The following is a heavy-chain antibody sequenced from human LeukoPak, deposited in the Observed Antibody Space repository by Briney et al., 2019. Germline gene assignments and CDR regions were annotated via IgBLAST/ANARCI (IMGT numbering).Heavy chain of an antibody. CDR1: GGSISSSSYY. J-gene: IGHJ6*04. CDR3: ERHGPATPQSYYYYGMDV. V-gene: IGHV4-39*01. Sequence: SETLSLTCSVSGGSISSSSYYWGWXRQPPXXGLEXXGSIYYSGSTYYNPPLKTRVTTSLDTHRNHLSLTLISVTPADTAVYYCERHGPATPQSYYYYGMDVWGEGTTVTVSS. CDR2: IYYSGST.